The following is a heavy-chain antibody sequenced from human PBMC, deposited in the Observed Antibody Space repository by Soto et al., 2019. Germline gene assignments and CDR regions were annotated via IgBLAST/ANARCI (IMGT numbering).Heavy chain of an antibody. D-gene: IGHD3-22*01. CDR3: ARSNYYDSSGYYNWFDP. Sequence: ASVKVSCKASGYTFTGYYMHWVRQAPGQGLEWMGWINPNSGGTNYAQKFQGWVTMTRDTSISTAYMELSRLRSDDTAVYYCARSNYYDSSGYYNWFDPWGQGTLVTVSS. V-gene: IGHV1-2*04. J-gene: IGHJ5*02. CDR1: GYTFTGYY. CDR2: INPNSGGT.